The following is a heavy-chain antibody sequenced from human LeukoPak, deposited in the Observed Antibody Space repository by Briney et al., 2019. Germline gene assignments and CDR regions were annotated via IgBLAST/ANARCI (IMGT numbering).Heavy chain of an antibody. V-gene: IGHV4-34*01. J-gene: IGHJ4*02. CDR3: ARRRYDYVWGSYRYYFDY. D-gene: IGHD3-16*02. CDR2: INHSGST. CDR1: GGSFSGYY. Sequence: PSETLSLTCAVYGGSFSGYYWSWIRQPPGKGLEWIGEINHSGSTNYNPSLKSRVTISVDTSKNQFSLKLSSVTAADTAVYYCARRRYDYVWGSYRYYFDYWGQGTLVTVSS.